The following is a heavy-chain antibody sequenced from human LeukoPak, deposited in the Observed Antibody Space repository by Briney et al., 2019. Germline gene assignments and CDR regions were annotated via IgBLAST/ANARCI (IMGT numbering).Heavy chain of an antibody. CDR3: ARSEGGYYDSSGYSMAEY. V-gene: IGHV1-69*13. CDR2: IIPIFGTA. CDR1: GGTFSSYA. D-gene: IGHD3-22*01. J-gene: IGHJ4*02. Sequence: RASVKVSCMASGGTFSSYAISWVRQAPGQGLEWMGGIIPIFGTANYAQKFQGRVTITADESTSTAYMELSSLRSEDTAVYYCARSEGGYYDSSGYSMAEYWGQGTLVTVSS.